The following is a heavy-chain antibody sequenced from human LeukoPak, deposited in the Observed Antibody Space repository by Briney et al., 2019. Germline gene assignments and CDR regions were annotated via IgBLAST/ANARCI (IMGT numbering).Heavy chain of an antibody. D-gene: IGHD2-15*01. Sequence: ASVKVSCKASGYTFIGYYLHWVRQAPGQGLEWMGWINPHNGDTNYAQKFQGRVTMTRDTSITTAYMELSRLKSDDTAVYYCATVRDIVVGGGPHYFDYWGQGTLVTVSS. CDR2: INPHNGDT. J-gene: IGHJ4*02. CDR3: ATVRDIVVGGGPHYFDY. CDR1: GYTFIGYY. V-gene: IGHV1-2*02.